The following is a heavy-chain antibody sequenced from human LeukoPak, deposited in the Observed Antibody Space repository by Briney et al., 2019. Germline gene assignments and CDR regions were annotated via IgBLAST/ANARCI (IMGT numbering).Heavy chain of an antibody. CDR3: ARVGDYYDSSGYYRPQTGMDV. D-gene: IGHD3-22*01. V-gene: IGHV1-2*02. J-gene: IGHJ6*04. Sequence: ASVKVSCKASGYTFTGYYMHWVRQAPGQGLEWMGWINPNSGGTNYAQKFQGRVTITRNTSISTAYMELSSLRSEDTAVYYCARVGDYYDSSGYYRPQTGMDVWGKGTTVTVSS. CDR1: GYTFTGYY. CDR2: INPNSGGT.